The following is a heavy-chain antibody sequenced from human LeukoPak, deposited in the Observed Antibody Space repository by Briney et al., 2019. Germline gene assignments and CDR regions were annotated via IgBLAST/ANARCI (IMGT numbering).Heavy chain of an antibody. CDR1: GGSISSDDYY. CDR3: ARGDGYFFDY. Sequence: PSETLSLTCTVSGGSISSDDYYWSWIRQHPGKGLEWIGYIYYSGSTYYNPSLKSRLTISVDTSKNQFSLQLSSVTAADTAVFCCARGDGYFFDYWGQGTLVTVSS. D-gene: IGHD5-24*01. J-gene: IGHJ4*02. V-gene: IGHV4-31*03. CDR2: IYYSGST.